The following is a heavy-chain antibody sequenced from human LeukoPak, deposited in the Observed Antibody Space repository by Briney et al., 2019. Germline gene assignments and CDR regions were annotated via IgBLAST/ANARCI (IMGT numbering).Heavy chain of an antibody. D-gene: IGHD6-19*01. J-gene: IGHJ4*02. CDR1: GFTFSSYA. Sequence: QPGGSLRLSCAASGFTFSSYAMSWVRQAPGKGLEWVSAISGSGGSTYYADSVKGRFTISRDNSKNTLYLQMNSLRAEDTAVYYCAKDWYSRAAVAGYFDYWGQGTLVTVSS. V-gene: IGHV3-23*01. CDR2: ISGSGGST. CDR3: AKDWYSRAAVAGYFDY.